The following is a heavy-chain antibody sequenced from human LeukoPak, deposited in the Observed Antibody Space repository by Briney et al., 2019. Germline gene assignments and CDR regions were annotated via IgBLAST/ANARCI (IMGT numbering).Heavy chain of an antibody. Sequence: GGALRLSCAASRFTFSSYSMNWLRQPPAKGVAGDSSISRSSSNRYYADSVKGRFTISRDNAKNSLHLQMSSLRADDTAVYYCARLLYNFGAYMDVWGKGTTVTVSS. CDR1: RFTFSSYS. CDR3: ARLLYNFGAYMDV. J-gene: IGHJ6*03. V-gene: IGHV3-21*01. D-gene: IGHD3-3*01. CDR2: ISRSSSNR.